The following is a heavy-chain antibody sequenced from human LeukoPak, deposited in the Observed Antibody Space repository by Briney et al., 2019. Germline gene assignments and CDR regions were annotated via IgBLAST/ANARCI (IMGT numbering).Heavy chain of an antibody. CDR1: GGSISSSNW. D-gene: IGHD2-2*01. CDR2: IYHSGST. J-gene: IGHJ6*02. Sequence: SETLSLTCAVSGGSISSSNWWSWVRQPPGQGLEWIGEIYHSGSTNYNPSLKSRVTISVDKSKNQFSLKLSSVTAADTAVYYCTRGPFYIVVVPAATAGLGFYGMDVWGQGTTVTVSS. CDR3: TRGPFYIVVVPAATAGLGFYGMDV. V-gene: IGHV4-4*02.